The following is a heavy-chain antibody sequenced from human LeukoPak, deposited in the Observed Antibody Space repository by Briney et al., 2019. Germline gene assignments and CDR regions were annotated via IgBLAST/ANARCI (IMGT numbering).Heavy chain of an antibody. CDR2: INHSGST. J-gene: IGHJ4*02. V-gene: IGHV4-34*01. D-gene: IGHD3-16*02. CDR3: ARGRPGDYVWGSYRSYFDY. CDR1: GGSFSGYY. Sequence: SETLSLTCAVYGGSFSGYYWSWIRQPPGKGLEWIGAINHSGSTNYNPSLKSRVTISVDTSKNQFSLKLSSVTAADTAVYYCARGRPGDYVWGSYRSYFDYWRQGTLVTVSS.